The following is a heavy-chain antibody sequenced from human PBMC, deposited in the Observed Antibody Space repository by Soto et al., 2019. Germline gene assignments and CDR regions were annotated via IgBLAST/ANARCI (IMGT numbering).Heavy chain of an antibody. CDR2: INHSGST. CDR1: GGSFSGYY. Sequence: QVQLQQWGAGLLKPSETLSLTCAVYGGSFSGYYWSWIRQPPGKGLEWIGEINHSGSTNYNPSLKSRVTISVDTSKHQFSLKLSSLTAADTAVYYCARAFEYYYDSSGYYPFDPWGQGTLVTVSS. J-gene: IGHJ5*02. CDR3: ARAFEYYYDSSGYYPFDP. V-gene: IGHV4-34*01. D-gene: IGHD3-22*01.